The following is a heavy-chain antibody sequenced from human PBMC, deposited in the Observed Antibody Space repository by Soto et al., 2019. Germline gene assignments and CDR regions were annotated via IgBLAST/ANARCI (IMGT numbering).Heavy chain of an antibody. CDR1: GFTFSSYG. CDR2: ISYDGSNK. CDR3: AKESRWDYIWGSYVPPDY. J-gene: IGHJ4*02. D-gene: IGHD3-16*01. V-gene: IGHV3-30*18. Sequence: GGSLRLSCAASGFTFSSYGMHWVRQAPGKGLEWVAVISYDGSNKYYADSVKGRFTISRDNSKNTLYLQMNSLRAEDTAVYYCAKESRWDYIWGSYVPPDYWGQGTLVTVSS.